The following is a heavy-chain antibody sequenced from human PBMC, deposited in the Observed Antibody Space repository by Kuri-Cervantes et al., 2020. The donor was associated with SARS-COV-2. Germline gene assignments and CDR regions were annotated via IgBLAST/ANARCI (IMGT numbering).Heavy chain of an antibody. CDR2: ITHRGDT. J-gene: IGHJ6*03. CDR3: ASGPGYNGYYYMDV. V-gene: IGHV4-34*01. CDR1: GGSFNTYY. Sequence: SQTLSLTCAVYGGSFNTYYWAWIRQPPGKGLERIGKITHRGDTSYNMSLKSRVTISVDTSKKQFSLDLRSVTAADTAIYYCASGPGYNGYYYMDVWGNGTTVTVSS. D-gene: IGHD5-24*01.